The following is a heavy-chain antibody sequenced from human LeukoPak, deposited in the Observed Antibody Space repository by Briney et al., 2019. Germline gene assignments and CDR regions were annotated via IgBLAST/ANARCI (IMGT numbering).Heavy chain of an antibody. Sequence: SETLSLTCTVSGYSISTGYYWAWIRQPPGKGLEWIGSVYHSGTSYYNSSLKIRVTISMDTPKNQFSLNLTSVIATDTAMYYCARTYGGNDWFDPWGQGTLVTVSS. V-gene: IGHV4-38-2*02. J-gene: IGHJ5*02. CDR3: ARTYGGNDWFDP. D-gene: IGHD4-23*01. CDR1: GYSISTGYY. CDR2: VYHSGTS.